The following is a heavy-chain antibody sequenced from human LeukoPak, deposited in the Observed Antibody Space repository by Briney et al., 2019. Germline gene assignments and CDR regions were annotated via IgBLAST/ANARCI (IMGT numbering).Heavy chain of an antibody. D-gene: IGHD1-26*01. J-gene: IGHJ4*02. CDR2: INQAGNEN. V-gene: IGHV3-7*01. Sequence: GGSLRLSCAASGFTFSNYWMSWVRQAPGKGLEWVANINQAGNENFYVDSVKGRFTISRDNAKNSVYLQMNSLRAEDTAVYYCAKASIVGANGVFDYWGQGTLVTVSS. CDR1: GFTFSNYW. CDR3: AKASIVGANGVFDY.